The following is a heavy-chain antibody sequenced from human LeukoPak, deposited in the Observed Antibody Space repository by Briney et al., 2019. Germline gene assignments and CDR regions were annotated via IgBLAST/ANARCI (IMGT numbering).Heavy chain of an antibody. Sequence: ASVKVSCKASGYTFINYYMHWVRQAPGQGLEWMGIINASGGSTSYAQKVQGRVTMTRDTSTSTIYMELSSLRSEDTAVYYCARGHWGLDCWGQGTLVTVSS. CDR3: ARGHWGLDC. J-gene: IGHJ4*02. CDR2: INASGGST. D-gene: IGHD7-27*01. V-gene: IGHV1-46*01. CDR1: GYTFINYY.